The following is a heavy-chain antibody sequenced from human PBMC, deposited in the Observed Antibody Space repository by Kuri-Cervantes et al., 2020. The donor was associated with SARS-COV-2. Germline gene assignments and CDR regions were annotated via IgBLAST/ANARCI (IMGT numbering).Heavy chain of an antibody. J-gene: IGHJ6*02. D-gene: IGHD2-2*01. CDR1: GYTFTGYY. CDR2: INPNSGGT. CDR3: VRELVVVPAAEQNWYYYYGMDV. Sequence: ASVKVSCKASGYTFTGYYMHWVRQAPGQGLEGMGWINPNSGGTNYAQKFQGWVTMTRDTSISTAYMELSRLRSDDTAVYYCVRELVVVPAAEQNWYYYYGMDVWGQGTSVTVSS. V-gene: IGHV1-2*04.